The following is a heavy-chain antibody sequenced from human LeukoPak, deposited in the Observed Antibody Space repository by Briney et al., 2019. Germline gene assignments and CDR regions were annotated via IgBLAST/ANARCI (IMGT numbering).Heavy chain of an antibody. CDR1: GGSISNYF. D-gene: IGHD1-26*01. CDR2: IYISRGT. CDR3: ARESRIVEGDGYHIDV. V-gene: IGHV4-4*07. J-gene: IGHJ6*03. Sequence: SETLSLTCTVSGGSISNYFWSWVRQPAGKGLEWIGRIYISRGTTYNPSLRSRVIMSVDTSKNQFSLQLTSVTAADTAMYYCARESRIVEGDGYHIDVWGKGTTVTISS.